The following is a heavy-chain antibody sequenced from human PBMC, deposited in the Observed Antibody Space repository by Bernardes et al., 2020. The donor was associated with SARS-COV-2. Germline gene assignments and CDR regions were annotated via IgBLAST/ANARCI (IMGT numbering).Heavy chain of an antibody. V-gene: IGHV5-51*01. CDR1: GYSFTSYW. CDR2: IYPGDSDT. CDR3: ARRYDVYYDFTKEKNYYYYYYMDV. D-gene: IGHD3-3*01. J-gene: IGHJ6*03. Sequence: GESLKISCKGSGYSFTSYWIGWVRQMPGKGLEWMGIIYPGDSDTRYSPSFQGQVTISADKSISTAYLQWSSLKASDTAMYYCARRYDVYYDFTKEKNYYYYYYMDVWGKGATVTVSS.